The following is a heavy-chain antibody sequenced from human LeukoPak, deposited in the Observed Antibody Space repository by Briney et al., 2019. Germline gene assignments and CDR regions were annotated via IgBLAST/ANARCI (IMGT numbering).Heavy chain of an antibody. CDR3: ASYIVVAKFFDY. J-gene: IGHJ4*02. CDR2: IKQDGSEK. D-gene: IGHD2-21*01. V-gene: IGHV3-7*01. Sequence: GSLRLSCAASGFTFSSYWMSWVRQAPGKGLEWVANIKQDGSEKYYVDSVKGRFTISRDNAKNSLYLQMNSLRAEDTAVYYCASYIVVAKFFDYWGQGTLVTVSS. CDR1: GFTFSSYW.